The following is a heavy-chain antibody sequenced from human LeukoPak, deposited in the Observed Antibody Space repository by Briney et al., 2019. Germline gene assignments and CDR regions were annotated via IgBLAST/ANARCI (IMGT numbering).Heavy chain of an antibody. D-gene: IGHD5-12*01. J-gene: IGHJ4*02. V-gene: IGHV3-30*02. CDR3: AKDSGYENTYYFDY. CDR2: IRYDGSNK. Sequence: PGGSLRLSCAASGFTFSSYVMHWVRQAPGKGLEWVAFIRYDGSNKYYADSVKGRFTISRDKSKNTLYLQMNSLRAEDTAVYYCAKDSGYENTYYFDYWGQGTLVTVSS. CDR1: GFTFSSYV.